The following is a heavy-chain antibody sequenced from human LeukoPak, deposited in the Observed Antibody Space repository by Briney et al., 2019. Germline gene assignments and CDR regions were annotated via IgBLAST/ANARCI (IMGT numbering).Heavy chain of an antibody. J-gene: IGHJ3*02. V-gene: IGHV4-59*08. CDR1: GGSISNYY. D-gene: IGHD2-2*01. CDR2: IYYGGST. CDR3: ARSMPPFDAFDI. Sequence: PSETLSLTCTVSGGSISNYYWSWIRQSPGKGLEWIGYIYYGGSTNYNPSLKSRVTISGDTSKNQFSLKLSSVTAADTAVYYCARSMPPFDAFDIWGQGTMVTVSS.